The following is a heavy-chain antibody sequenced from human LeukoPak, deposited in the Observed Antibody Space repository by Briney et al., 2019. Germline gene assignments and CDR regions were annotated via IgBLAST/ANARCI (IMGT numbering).Heavy chain of an antibody. J-gene: IGHJ3*02. V-gene: IGHV3-23*01. CDR1: GFTFSVYW. Sequence: GGSLRLSCAASGFTFSVYWMGWVRRAPGKGLEWVSGISGSGGSTYYADSVKGRFTISRDNSKNTLYLQMNSLRAEDTAVYYCAKDCRFSGSPRAFDIWGQGTMVAVSS. CDR3: AKDCRFSGSPRAFDI. CDR2: ISGSGGST. D-gene: IGHD1-26*01.